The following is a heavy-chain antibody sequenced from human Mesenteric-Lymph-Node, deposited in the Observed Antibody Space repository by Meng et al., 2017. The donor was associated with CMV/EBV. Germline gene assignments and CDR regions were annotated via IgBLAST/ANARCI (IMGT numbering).Heavy chain of an antibody. V-gene: IGHV3-74*01. CDR2: INSDGSST. Sequence: GGSLRLSCAASGFTFSGYWMHWVRQAPGKGLVWVSRINSDGSSTNYADSVKGRFTISRDNAKNTLYLQMNSLKTEDTAVYYCNTIRGTDYGDPLRGYWGQGTLVTVSS. J-gene: IGHJ4*02. CDR3: NTIRGTDYGDPLRGY. D-gene: IGHD4/OR15-4a*01. CDR1: GFTFSGYW.